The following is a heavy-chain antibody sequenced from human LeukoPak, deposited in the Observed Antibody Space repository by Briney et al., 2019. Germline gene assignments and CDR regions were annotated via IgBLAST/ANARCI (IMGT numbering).Heavy chain of an antibody. Sequence: PGGSLRLSCAASGFTFNNYAMSWARQAPGKGLEWVSAISGSGGSTNYADSVKGRFTISRDNSKNMLYLQMNSLRAEDTAVYYCASGGVYSGYDSGYWGQGTLVTVSS. CDR1: GFTFNNYA. D-gene: IGHD5-12*01. CDR3: ASGGVYSGYDSGY. V-gene: IGHV3-23*01. CDR2: ISGSGGST. J-gene: IGHJ4*02.